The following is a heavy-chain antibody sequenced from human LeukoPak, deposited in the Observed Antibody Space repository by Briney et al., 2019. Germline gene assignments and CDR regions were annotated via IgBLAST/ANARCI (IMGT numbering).Heavy chain of an antibody. CDR1: GFKLSSSW. CDR2: IKDDGTET. D-gene: IGHD2-15*01. V-gene: IGHV3-7*01. CDR3: ARDQASSGNNDAFDI. Sequence: TGGSLRLSCTASGFKLSSSWMSWVRQAPGKGLEWLANIKDDGTETYYVDSVKGRFTMSRDNAKNTLYLQMNSLRAEDTAVYYCARDQASSGNNDAFDIWGQGTMVTVSS. J-gene: IGHJ3*02.